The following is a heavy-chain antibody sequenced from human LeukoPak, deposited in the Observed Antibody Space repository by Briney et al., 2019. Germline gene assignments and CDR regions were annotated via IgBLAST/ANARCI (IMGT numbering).Heavy chain of an antibody. D-gene: IGHD6-13*01. CDR3: ARATGAQQLASFFDY. CDR1: GGSISSSSYY. J-gene: IGHJ4*02. Sequence: SETLSLTCTVSGGSISSSSYYWGWIRQPPGKGLEWIGSIYYSGSTYYNPSLKSRVTISVDTSKNQFSLKLSSVTAADTAVYYCARATGAQQLASFFDYWGQGTLVTVSS. V-gene: IGHV4-39*07. CDR2: IYYSGST.